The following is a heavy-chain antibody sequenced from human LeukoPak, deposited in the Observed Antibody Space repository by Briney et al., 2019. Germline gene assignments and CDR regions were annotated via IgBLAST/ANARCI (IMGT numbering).Heavy chain of an antibody. CDR2: INHSGST. J-gene: IGHJ5*02. V-gene: IGHV4-34*01. CDR3: ARGTVPDP. CDR1: GGSFSGYY. Sequence: SEILSLTCAVYGGSFSGYYWSWIRQPPGKGLEWIGEINHSGSTNYNPSLKSRVTISVDTSKNQFSLKLSSVTAADTAVYYCARGTVPDPWGQGTLVTVSS.